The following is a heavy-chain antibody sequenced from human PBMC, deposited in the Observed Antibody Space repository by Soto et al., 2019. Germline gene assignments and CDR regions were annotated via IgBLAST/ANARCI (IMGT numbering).Heavy chain of an antibody. Sequence: GGSLRLSCAASGFTFSNFGMNWVRQAPGKGLVWVSYISSSGSYIYYVDSVKGRFTISRDNAKNSLYLQMNSLRADDTAMYYCARDLSQIVAGLDKNWGQGTLVTVSS. J-gene: IGHJ4*02. CDR1: GFTFSNFG. D-gene: IGHD3-22*01. CDR2: ISSSGSYI. CDR3: ARDLSQIVAGLDKN. V-gene: IGHV3-21*06.